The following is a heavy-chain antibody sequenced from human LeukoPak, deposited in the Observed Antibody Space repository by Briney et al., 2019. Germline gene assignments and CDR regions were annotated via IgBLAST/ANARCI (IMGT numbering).Heavy chain of an antibody. CDR2: ISYDGSNK. J-gene: IGHJ4*02. CDR1: GFTFSSYA. Sequence: GGSLRLSCAASGFTFSSYAMHWVRQAPGKGLEWVAVISYDGSNKYYADSVKGRFTTSRDNSKNTLYLQMNSLRAEDTAVYYCARASAARPDYWGQGTLDTVSS. D-gene: IGHD6-6*01. CDR3: ARASAARPDY. V-gene: IGHV3-30*04.